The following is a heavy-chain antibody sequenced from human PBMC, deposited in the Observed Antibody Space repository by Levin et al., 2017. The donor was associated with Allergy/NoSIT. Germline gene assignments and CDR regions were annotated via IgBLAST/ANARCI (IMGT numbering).Heavy chain of an antibody. CDR2: IYLSGST. V-gene: IGHV4-30-2*01. CDR3: ARVAGYSYGYYFDY. CDR1: GGSISSGGYS. J-gene: IGHJ4*02. Sequence: SSQTLSLPCAVSGGSISSGGYSWSWIRQPPGKGLEWIGNIYLSGSTNDNPSLKSRVTMSVDRSKNQFSLKLSYVTAADTAVYYCARVAGYSYGYYFDYWGQGTLVTVSS. D-gene: IGHD5-18*01.